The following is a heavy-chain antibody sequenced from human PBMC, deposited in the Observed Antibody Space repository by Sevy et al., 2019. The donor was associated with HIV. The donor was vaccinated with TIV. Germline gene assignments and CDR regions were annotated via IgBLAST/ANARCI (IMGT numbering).Heavy chain of an antibody. CDR1: GGSISSYY. D-gene: IGHD3-3*01. V-gene: IGHV4-59*01. Sequence: SETLSLTCTVSGGSISSYYWSWIRQPPGKGLEWIGYIYYSGSTNYNPALKSRVTISVDTSKNQFSLNLTSVTAADTAVYYCARSINYDFWSGYYGRTAYYYYGMDVWGQGTTVTVSS. J-gene: IGHJ6*02. CDR3: ARSINYDFWSGYYGRTAYYYYGMDV. CDR2: IYYSGST.